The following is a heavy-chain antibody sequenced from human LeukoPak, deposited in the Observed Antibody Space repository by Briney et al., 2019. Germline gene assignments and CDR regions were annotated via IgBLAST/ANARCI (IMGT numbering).Heavy chain of an antibody. J-gene: IGHJ5*02. Sequence: SETLSLTCTVSGDSISSYFWSWIRQSPGKGLEWIGYISKSGSSSYNPSLRSRVTISVDTSKNQLSLNLSSVTAADTAVYYCAKEGSGSYFNWFDPWGQGTLVTVSP. D-gene: IGHD3-10*01. CDR1: GDSISSYF. V-gene: IGHV4-59*01. CDR3: AKEGSGSYFNWFDP. CDR2: ISKSGSS.